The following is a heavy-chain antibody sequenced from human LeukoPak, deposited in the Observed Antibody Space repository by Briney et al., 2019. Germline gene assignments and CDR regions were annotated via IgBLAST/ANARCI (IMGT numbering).Heavy chain of an antibody. Sequence: SETLSLTCTVSGGSATSGSYYWSWFRQPAGKGLAWIGHIHASGRTNYNPSLKSRVTISVDTSNNQFSLKLSSVTAADTAVYYCARDFGILVRAFDIWGQGTMVTVSS. D-gene: IGHD2-21*01. V-gene: IGHV4-61*09. J-gene: IGHJ3*02. CDR2: IHASGRT. CDR1: GGSATSGSYY. CDR3: ARDFGILVRAFDI.